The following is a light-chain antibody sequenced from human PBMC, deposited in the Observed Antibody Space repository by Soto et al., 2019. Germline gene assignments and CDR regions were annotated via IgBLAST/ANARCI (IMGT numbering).Light chain of an antibody. CDR2: QAS. CDR1: QSISNW. CDR3: QQYNTYSRE. Sequence: DIQMTQSPSTLSASVGDRVTITCRASQSISNWLAWYQQKPGKATKLLIYQASTLESGVPSRFSGSGSGTEFTLTISSLQPDDFATYYCQQYNTYSREFGQGTQVEVK. V-gene: IGKV1-5*03. J-gene: IGKJ1*01.